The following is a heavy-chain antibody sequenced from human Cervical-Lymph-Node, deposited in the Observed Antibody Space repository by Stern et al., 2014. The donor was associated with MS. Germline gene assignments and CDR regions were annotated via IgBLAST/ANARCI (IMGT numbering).Heavy chain of an antibody. V-gene: IGHV4-4*02. D-gene: IGHD5-12*01. CDR1: GDSISETNW. Sequence: QVQLHESGPGLVKPSGTLSLTCAVSGDSISETNWWGWVRQPPGKGLEWIGEIYHSETTNYNSSLKSRVTISIDNSKNQFSLELSSVTAADTAVYFCARVHSGYDWFDYWGQGTLVTVSS. CDR3: ARVHSGYDWFDY. CDR2: IYHSETT. J-gene: IGHJ4*02.